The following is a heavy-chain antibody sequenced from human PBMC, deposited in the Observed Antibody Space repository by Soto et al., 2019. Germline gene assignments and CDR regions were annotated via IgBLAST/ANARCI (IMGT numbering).Heavy chain of an antibody. Sequence: EVQQVESGGGLVQPGGSLRLACEGSGFIVSPNYMRWVRQAPGKGLEWVSVINSAGTTDYADSVKGRFTISRDNSKNTVSLQMDSLRDEDTAMYYCARDLNGDSYFDNWGQGTLVTVSS. D-gene: IGHD3-10*01. J-gene: IGHJ4*02. V-gene: IGHV3-66*01. CDR1: GFIVSPNY. CDR2: INSAGTT. CDR3: ARDLNGDSYFDN.